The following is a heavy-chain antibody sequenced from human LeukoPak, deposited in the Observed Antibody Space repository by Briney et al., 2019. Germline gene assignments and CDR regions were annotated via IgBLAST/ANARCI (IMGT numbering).Heavy chain of an antibody. CDR3: ATVFRGDFWSGYYSY. J-gene: IGHJ4*02. V-gene: IGHV1-69*06. CDR2: IIPIFGTA. Sequence: GASVKVSCKASGGTFSSYAISWVRQAPGQGLEWMGGIIPIFGTANYPQKFQGRVTMTEDTSTDTAYMELSSLRSEDTAVYYCATVFRGDFWSGYYSYWGQGTLVTVSS. D-gene: IGHD3-3*01. CDR1: GGTFSSYA.